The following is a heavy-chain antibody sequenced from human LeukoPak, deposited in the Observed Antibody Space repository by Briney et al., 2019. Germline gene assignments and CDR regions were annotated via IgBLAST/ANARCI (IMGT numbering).Heavy chain of an antibody. J-gene: IGHJ4*02. CDR1: GGSFSGYY. Sequence: PSETLSLTCAVYGGSFSGYYWSWIRQPPGKGLEWIGEINHSGSTNYNPSLKSRVTISVDTSKNQFSLKLSSVTAADTAVYYCARRRLAVAGTWVINWGQRTLVTVSS. CDR3: ARRRLAVAGTWVIN. D-gene: IGHD6-19*01. CDR2: INHSGST. V-gene: IGHV4-34*01.